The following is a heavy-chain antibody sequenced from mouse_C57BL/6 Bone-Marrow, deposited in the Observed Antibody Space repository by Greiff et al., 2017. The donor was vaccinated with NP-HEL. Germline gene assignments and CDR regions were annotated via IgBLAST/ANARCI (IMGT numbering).Heavy chain of an antibody. CDR3: ARRGFYYGFDY. Sequence: QVHVKQSGAELARPGASVKLSCKASGFTFTSYGISWVKQRTGQGLKWIGEIYPRSGNTYYNEKFKGKATLTADKSSSTAYMELRSLTSEDSAVYFCARRGFYYGFDYWGQGTTLTVSS. D-gene: IGHD1-1*01. CDR2: IYPRSGNT. V-gene: IGHV1-81*01. CDR1: GFTFTSYG. J-gene: IGHJ2*01.